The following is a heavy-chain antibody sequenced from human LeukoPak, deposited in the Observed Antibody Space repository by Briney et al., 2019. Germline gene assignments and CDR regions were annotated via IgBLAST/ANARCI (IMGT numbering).Heavy chain of an antibody. Sequence: GGSLRLSCTASGFTFGDYAMSWFRQAPGKGLEWVGFIRSKAYGGTTEYAASVKGRFAISRDDSKSIAYLQMNSLKTEDTAVYYCAREECSGSRCYSSNPSWYFYYMDVWGKGTTVTVSS. V-gene: IGHV3-49*03. CDR3: AREECSGSRCYSSNPSWYFYYMDV. CDR1: GFTFGDYA. CDR2: IRSKAYGGTT. J-gene: IGHJ6*03. D-gene: IGHD2-15*01.